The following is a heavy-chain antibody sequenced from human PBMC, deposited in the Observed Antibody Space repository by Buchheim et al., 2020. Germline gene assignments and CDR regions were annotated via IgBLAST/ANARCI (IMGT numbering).Heavy chain of an antibody. D-gene: IGHD7-27*01. J-gene: IGHJ6*02. CDR1: GYTFTSYD. CDR3: ARTLSSSNWYYYYYYGMDV. V-gene: IGHV1-2*02. Sequence: QVQLVQSGAEVKKPGASVKVSCKASGYTFTSYDINWVRQATGQGLEWMGWINPNSGGTNYAQKFQGRVTMTRDTSISTAYMELSRLRSDDTAVYYCARTLSSSNWYYYYYYGMDVWGQGTT. CDR2: INPNSGGT.